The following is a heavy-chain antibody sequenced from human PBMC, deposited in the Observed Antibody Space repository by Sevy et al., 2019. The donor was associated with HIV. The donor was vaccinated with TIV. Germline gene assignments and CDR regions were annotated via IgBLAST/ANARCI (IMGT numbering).Heavy chain of an antibody. Sequence: QSQTLSLTCAISGDSVSSNSAAWNWIRQSPSRGLEWLGRTYYRSKWYNDYAVSVKSRITINPDTSKKQFSLQLNSVTPEDTAVYYGARVGYCSGGSCSNHDAFDIWGQGTMVTVSS. J-gene: IGHJ3*02. CDR1: GDSVSSNSAA. CDR2: TYYRSKWYN. V-gene: IGHV6-1*01. CDR3: ARVGYCSGGSCSNHDAFDI. D-gene: IGHD2-15*01.